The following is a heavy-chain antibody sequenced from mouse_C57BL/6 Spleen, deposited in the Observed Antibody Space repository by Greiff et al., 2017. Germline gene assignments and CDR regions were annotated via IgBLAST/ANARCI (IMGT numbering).Heavy chain of an antibody. D-gene: IGHD4-1*01. V-gene: IGHV10-1*01. CDR2: IRSKSNNYAT. Sequence: DVQLVESGGGLVQPKGSLKLSCAASGFSFNTYAMNWVRQAPGKGLEWVARIRSKSNNYATYYADSVKDRFTISRDDSESMLYLQMNNLKTEDTAMYYCVSQLGYAMDYWGQGTSVTVSS. CDR3: VSQLGYAMDY. CDR1: GFSFNTYA. J-gene: IGHJ4*01.